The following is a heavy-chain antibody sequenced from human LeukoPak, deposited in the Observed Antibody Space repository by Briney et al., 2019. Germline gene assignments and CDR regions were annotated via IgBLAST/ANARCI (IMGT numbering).Heavy chain of an antibody. Sequence: GGSLRLSCAASGFTFSDHYMDWVRQAPGKGLEWVGRTRNKANSYTTKYAASVKGRFTISRDDSKSSLYLQMNSLKTEDTAVYYCARAPCEVPYGRCYGDYFLFDYWGQGTLVTVSS. CDR3: ARAPCEVPYGRCYGDYFLFDY. J-gene: IGHJ4*02. CDR1: GFTFSDHY. V-gene: IGHV3-72*01. D-gene: IGHD4-17*01. CDR2: TRNKANSYTT.